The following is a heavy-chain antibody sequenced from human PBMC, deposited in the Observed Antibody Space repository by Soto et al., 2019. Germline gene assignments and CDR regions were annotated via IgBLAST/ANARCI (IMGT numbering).Heavy chain of an antibody. V-gene: IGHV3-7*01. CDR2: IKQDGSEK. CDR1: GFTFSSYW. Sequence: GGSLRLSCAASGFTFSSYWMSWVRQAPGKGLEWVANIKQDGSEKYYVDSVKGRFTISRDNAKNSLYLQMNSLRAEDTAVYYCARERYNWNYYVDYWGKGTLVTVSS. J-gene: IGHJ4*02. CDR3: ARERYNWNYYVDY. D-gene: IGHD1-7*01.